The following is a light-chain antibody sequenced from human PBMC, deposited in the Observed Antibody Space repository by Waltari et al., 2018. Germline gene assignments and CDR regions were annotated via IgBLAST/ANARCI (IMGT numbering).Light chain of an antibody. Sequence: QSALTQPPSAYGTPGQGVTISCSGSSFNIGRNYVYWYQQLSGAAPKLLMFKNDQRPSVVPDRFSGTRSGASASLAIIGLRSEDEADYYCAVWDDVLSSWVFGGGTKLTVL. V-gene: IGLV1-47*01. CDR1: SFNIGRNY. CDR2: KND. CDR3: AVWDDVLSSWV. J-gene: IGLJ3*02.